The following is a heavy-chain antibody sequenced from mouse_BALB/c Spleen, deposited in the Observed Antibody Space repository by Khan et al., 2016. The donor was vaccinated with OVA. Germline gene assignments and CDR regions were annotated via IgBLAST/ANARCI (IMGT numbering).Heavy chain of an antibody. CDR1: GFTLSSYA. D-gene: IGHD2-3*01. Sequence: EVELVESGGGLVKPGGSLKLSCAASGFTLSSYAMSWVRQTPEKRLEWVATINSGGSYTYYPDSVKGRFTISRDKAKNTLYLQMSSLRSEDTAMYYCARQAIDDVYYLYAMDYWGQGTSVTVSS. J-gene: IGHJ4*01. CDR2: INSGGSYT. CDR3: ARQAIDDVYYLYAMDY. V-gene: IGHV5-9-3*01.